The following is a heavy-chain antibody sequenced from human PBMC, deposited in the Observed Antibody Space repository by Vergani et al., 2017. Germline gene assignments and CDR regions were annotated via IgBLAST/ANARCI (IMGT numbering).Heavy chain of an antibody. V-gene: IGHV4-61*02. Sequence: QVQLQESGPGLVKPSQTLSLTCTVSGGSISSGSYYWSWIRQPAGKGLEWIGRIYTSGSTNYNPSLKSRVTISVDTSKNQFSLKLSSVTAADTAVYYCASGYSGYDYKRRDYYYYYMDVWGKGTTVTVSS. CDR3: ASGYSGYDYKRRDYYYYYMDV. D-gene: IGHD5-12*01. CDR2: IYTSGST. CDR1: GGSISSGSYY. J-gene: IGHJ6*03.